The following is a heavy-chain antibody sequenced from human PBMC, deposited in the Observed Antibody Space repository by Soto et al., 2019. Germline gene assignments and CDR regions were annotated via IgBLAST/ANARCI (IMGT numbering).Heavy chain of an antibody. D-gene: IGHD5-12*01. V-gene: IGHV5-51*01. J-gene: IGHJ3*02. CDR2: IYPGASDT. CDR1: GYRFTNYW. Sequence: PGESLKTSCKTPGYRFTNYWIGLVRQLAGEGLEWMAIIYPGASDTIYDPSLQAHVTISADKSTRTAYLRWGNLKASDTSIYYYVARGYKSSTAFDIWGQGTLVTVSS. CDR3: VARGYKSSTAFDI.